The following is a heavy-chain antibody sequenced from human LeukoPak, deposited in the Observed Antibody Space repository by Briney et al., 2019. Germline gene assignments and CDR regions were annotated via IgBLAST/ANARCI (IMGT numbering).Heavy chain of an antibody. J-gene: IGHJ4*02. D-gene: IGHD3-10*01. CDR1: GFSLSTSGVG. CDR3: THILWFGEFYYFNY. V-gene: IGHV2-5*02. CDR2: IYWDDDK. Sequence: SGPTLVNPTQTLTLTCTFSGFSLSTSGVGVGWIRQPLGKALEWLALIYWDDDKRYSPSLKSRLTITKDTSKNQVVLTMTNMDPVDTATYYCTHILWFGEFYYFNYWGQGTLVTVSS.